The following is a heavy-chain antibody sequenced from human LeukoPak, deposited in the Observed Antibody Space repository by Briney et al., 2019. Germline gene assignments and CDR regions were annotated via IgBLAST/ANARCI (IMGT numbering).Heavy chain of an antibody. J-gene: IGHJ4*02. CDR1: GFTFSSSW. CDR3: ARDTGALVF. CDR2: IKHDGSDK. Sequence: GGSLRLSCAASGFTFSSSWMSWVRQDPGKGLEWVANIKHDGSDKYYVDSVKGRFTISGDNAKNSLYLQMNSLRVEDTAVYYCARDTGALVFWGQGTLVTVSS. V-gene: IGHV3-7*01. D-gene: IGHD7-27*01.